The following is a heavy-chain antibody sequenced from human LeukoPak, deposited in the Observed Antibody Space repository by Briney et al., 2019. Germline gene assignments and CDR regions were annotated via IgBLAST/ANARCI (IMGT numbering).Heavy chain of an antibody. CDR2: IIPIFGTA. J-gene: IGHJ4*02. CDR3: ARGTMVRGVVYY. Sequence: ASVKVSCKASGGTFSSYAISWVRQAPGQGLEWMGGIIPIFGTANYAQKFQGRVTITTDESTSTAYMELSSLRSEDTAVYYCARGTMVRGVVYYWGQGTLVTVSS. CDR1: GGTFSSYA. D-gene: IGHD3-10*01. V-gene: IGHV1-69*05.